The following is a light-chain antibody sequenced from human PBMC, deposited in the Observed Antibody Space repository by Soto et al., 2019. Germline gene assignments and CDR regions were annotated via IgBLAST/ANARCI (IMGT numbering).Light chain of an antibody. V-gene: IGKV3-20*01. J-gene: IGKJ2*01. Sequence: EIVLTQSQGTLSLSPGERATLSCRASQSVSSSYLGWYQQKPGQAPRHLIYGASSRASGITDRFSGRGSGTDFTLTITRLEPEDFAVYYYQQYGSSPPHTFGQGTKLEIK. CDR1: QSVSSSY. CDR3: QQYGSSPPHT. CDR2: GAS.